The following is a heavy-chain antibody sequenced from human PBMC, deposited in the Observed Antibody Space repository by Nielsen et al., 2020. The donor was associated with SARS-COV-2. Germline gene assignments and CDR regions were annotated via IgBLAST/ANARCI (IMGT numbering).Heavy chain of an antibody. D-gene: IGHD1-1*01. CDR2: ISGDSGNT. CDR1: DYSFSDYG. J-gene: IGHJ6*02. V-gene: IGHV1-18*01. CDR3: ARDRQYNWNDYNGMDV. Sequence: ASVKVSCKASDYSFSDYGISWVRQAPGQGLEWMGWISGDSGNTMYAEKFQGRVTLTTETSTSTAYMEVTSLRADGTAVYYCARDRQYNWNDYNGMDVWGQGSTVTVSS.